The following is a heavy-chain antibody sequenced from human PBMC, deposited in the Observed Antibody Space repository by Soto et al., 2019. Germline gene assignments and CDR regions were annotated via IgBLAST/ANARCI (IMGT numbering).Heavy chain of an antibody. CDR2: ISYDGSNK. V-gene: IGHV3-30*18. CDR1: GFTFSSYG. Sequence: GGSLRLSCAASGFTFSSYGMHWVRQAPGKGLEWVAVISYDGSNKYYADSVKGRFTISRDNSKNTLYLQMNSLRAEDTAVYYCAKEIDRGVAPYYYYYDMCVWGKGTTVTVSS. D-gene: IGHD2-15*01. CDR3: AKEIDRGVAPYYYYYDMCV. J-gene: IGHJ6*04.